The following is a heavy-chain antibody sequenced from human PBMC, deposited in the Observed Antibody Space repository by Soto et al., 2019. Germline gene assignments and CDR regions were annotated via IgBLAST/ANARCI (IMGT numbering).Heavy chain of an antibody. J-gene: IGHJ6*02. D-gene: IGHD4-17*01. CDR1: GYTFTSYD. V-gene: IGHV1-8*01. CDR3: ARGRTTVTLLPPDYYYYAMDV. CDR2: MNPNSGNT. Sequence: ASVKVSCKASGYTFTSYDINWVRQATGQGLEWMGWMNPNSGNTGYAQKFQGRVTMTRNTSISTAYMELSSLRSEDTAVYYCARGRTTVTLLPPDYYYYAMDVWGQGTTVTVSS.